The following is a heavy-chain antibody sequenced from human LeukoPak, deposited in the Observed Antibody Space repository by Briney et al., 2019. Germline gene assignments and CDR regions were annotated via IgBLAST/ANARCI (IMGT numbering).Heavy chain of an antibody. D-gene: IGHD5-18*01. V-gene: IGHV4-59*08. CDR3: ARGYSYGYEAFDI. CDR1: GGSISSYY. Sequence: SETLSLTCTVSGGSISSYYWSWIRQPPGKGLEWIGYIYYSGSTNYNPSLKSRVTISVDTSKNQFSLKLSSVTAADTAVYYCARGYSYGYEAFDIWGQGAMVTVSS. J-gene: IGHJ3*02. CDR2: IYYSGST.